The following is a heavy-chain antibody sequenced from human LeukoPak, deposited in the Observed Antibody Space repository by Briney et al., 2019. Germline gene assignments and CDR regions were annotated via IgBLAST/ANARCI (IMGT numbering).Heavy chain of an antibody. Sequence: GETLRLSCAASGFTFRTYGMSWVRQAPGGGLEWISAITSGGNTYYADSVKGRFTISRDNSKNTLYLQMNSLRAEDTAVYYCAKDRSKRRIVMALGDAFDIWGQGTMVTVSS. D-gene: IGHD3-16*02. CDR2: ITSGGNT. CDR3: AKDRSKRRIVMALGDAFDI. CDR1: GFTFRTYG. V-gene: IGHV3-23*01. J-gene: IGHJ3*02.